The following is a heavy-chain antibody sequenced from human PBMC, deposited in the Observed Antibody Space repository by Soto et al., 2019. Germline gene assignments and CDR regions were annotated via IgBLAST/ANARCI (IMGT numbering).Heavy chain of an antibody. CDR2: ISAYNGNT. V-gene: IGHV1-18*01. D-gene: IGHD3-10*01. J-gene: IGHJ3*02. CDR3: ARGGGPLWFGELLPSGI. Sequence: GASVKVSCKASGYTFTSYGISWVRQAPGQGLEWMGWISAYNGNTNYAQKLQGRVTMTTDTSTSTAYMELRSLRSDDTAVYYCARGGGPLWFGELLPSGIWGQGTMVTVSS. CDR1: GYTFTSYG.